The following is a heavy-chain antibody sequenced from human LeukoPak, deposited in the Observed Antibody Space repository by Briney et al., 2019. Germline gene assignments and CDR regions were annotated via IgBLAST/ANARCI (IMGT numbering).Heavy chain of an antibody. D-gene: IGHD1-7*01. J-gene: IGHJ5*02. CDR2: IKTSGTT. CDR1: GGSITSGTYY. V-gene: IGHV4-61*09. CDR3: ARGGVTGTTNWFDP. Sequence: KPSETLSLTCTVSGGSITSGTYYWTWIRQPAGKALEWVGYIKTSGTTDYNPSLKSRVAISVDTSKNQFSLKMSFVTAADTAVYYCARGGVTGTTNWFDPWGQGILVTVSS.